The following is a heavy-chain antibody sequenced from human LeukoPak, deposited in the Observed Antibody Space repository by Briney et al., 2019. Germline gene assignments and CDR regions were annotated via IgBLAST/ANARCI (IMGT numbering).Heavy chain of an antibody. CDR1: GFTFSSYA. Sequence: PGGSLRLSCAASGFTFSSYAMSWVRQPPGKGLEWVSAIRGSGGSTYYADSVKGRFTISRDNSKNTLYLQMNSLRAEDTTIYYCAKSSSDRCHWLFRSTGFDYWGQGTLVTVSS. CDR2: IRGSGGST. V-gene: IGHV3-23*01. J-gene: IGHJ4*02. D-gene: IGHD3-9*01. CDR3: AKSSSDRCHWLFRSTGFDY.